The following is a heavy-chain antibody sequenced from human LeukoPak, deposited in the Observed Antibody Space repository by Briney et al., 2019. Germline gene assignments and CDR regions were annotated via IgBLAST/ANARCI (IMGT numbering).Heavy chain of an antibody. J-gene: IGHJ6*02. Sequence: SETLSLTCSVSGXSVSSGSYYWSWIRQPPGRGLECIGYFSYSGSTNYNPSLESRVTISIDTSKNQFSLKLSSVTAADTAVYYCARYCSSTTCSRFGMDVWGQGTTVTVSS. CDR1: GXSVSSGSYY. CDR2: FSYSGST. CDR3: ARYCSSTTCSRFGMDV. V-gene: IGHV4-61*01. D-gene: IGHD2-2*01.